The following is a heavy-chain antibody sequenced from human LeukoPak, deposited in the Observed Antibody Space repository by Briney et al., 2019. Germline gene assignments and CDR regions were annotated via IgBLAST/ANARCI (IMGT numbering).Heavy chain of an antibody. CDR1: GGSISSGGYY. Sequence: SQTLSLTCTVSGGSISSGGYYWSWIRQPPGKGLEWIGYIYYSGSTNYNPSLKSRVTISVDTSKNQFSLKLSSVTAADTAVYYCARLFGTMIGDWGQGTLVTVSS. CDR3: ARLFGTMIGD. V-gene: IGHV4-61*08. J-gene: IGHJ4*02. D-gene: IGHD3-22*01. CDR2: IYYSGST.